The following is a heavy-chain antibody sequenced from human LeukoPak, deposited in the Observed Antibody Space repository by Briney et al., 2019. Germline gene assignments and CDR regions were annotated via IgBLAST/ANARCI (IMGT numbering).Heavy chain of an antibody. V-gene: IGHV4-34*01. D-gene: IGHD3-22*01. Sequence: SETLSLTCAVYGGSFSGYYWSWIRQPPGKGLEWIGEISHSGSTNYNPSLKSRVTISVDTSKNQFSLKLSSVTAADTAVYYCARGRSYYDSSGYTWGQGTLVTVSS. CDR3: ARGRSYYDSSGYT. J-gene: IGHJ4*02. CDR2: ISHSGST. CDR1: GGSFSGYY.